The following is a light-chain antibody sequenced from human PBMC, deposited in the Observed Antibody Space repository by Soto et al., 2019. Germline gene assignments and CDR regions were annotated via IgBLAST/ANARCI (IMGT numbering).Light chain of an antibody. CDR3: SSHTTTSSALQV. CDR1: SSDVGAYNY. CDR2: EVS. J-gene: IGLJ1*01. V-gene: IGLV2-14*01. Sequence: QSALTQPASVSGSPGQSITISCTGTSSDVGAYNYVSWYQQHPDKAPKLMIYEVSNRPSGVSNRFSGSKSGNTASLTISGLQAEDEADYYCSSHTTTSSALQVFGTGTKVTVL.